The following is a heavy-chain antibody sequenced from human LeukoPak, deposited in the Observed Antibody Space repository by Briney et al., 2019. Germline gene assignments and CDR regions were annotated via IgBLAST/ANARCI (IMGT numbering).Heavy chain of an antibody. V-gene: IGHV3-23*01. J-gene: IGHJ4*02. Sequence: PGGSLRLSCGASGFTSSSYAMSWVRQAPGKGLEWVSGISGSGGSTYYADSVKGRFTISRDNSKNTLYLQMNSLRAEDTAVYFCAKAPRVASSPDDWGQGTLVTVSS. CDR3: AKAPRVASSPDD. CDR2: ISGSGGST. D-gene: IGHD2-2*01. CDR1: GFTSSSYA.